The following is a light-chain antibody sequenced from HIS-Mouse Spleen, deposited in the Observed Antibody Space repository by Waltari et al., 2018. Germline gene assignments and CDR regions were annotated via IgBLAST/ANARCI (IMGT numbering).Light chain of an antibody. CDR2: DVS. CDR3: CSYAGSYTGV. J-gene: IGLJ1*01. CDR1: SSDAGGYYY. Sequence: QSALTPPRSVPGSPGQSVTISCTGTSSDAGGYYYVSWYHQHPGKAPQLMIYDVSKRPSGVPDRFSGSKSGNTASLTISGLQAEDEADYYCCSYAGSYTGVFGTGTKVTVL. V-gene: IGLV2-11*01.